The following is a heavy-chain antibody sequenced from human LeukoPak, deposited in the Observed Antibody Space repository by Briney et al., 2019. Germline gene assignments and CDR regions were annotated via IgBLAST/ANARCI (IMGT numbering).Heavy chain of an antibody. J-gene: IGHJ5*02. V-gene: IGHV1-2*02. Sequence: ASVKVSCKASGYTFTGYYMHWVRQAPGQGLEWMGWINPNSGGTNYAQKFQGRVTMTRDTSISTAYMELRSLRSDDTAVYYCARDPVAGRFDPWGQGTLVTVSS. D-gene: IGHD6-19*01. CDR3: ARDPVAGRFDP. CDR1: GYTFTGYY. CDR2: INPNSGGT.